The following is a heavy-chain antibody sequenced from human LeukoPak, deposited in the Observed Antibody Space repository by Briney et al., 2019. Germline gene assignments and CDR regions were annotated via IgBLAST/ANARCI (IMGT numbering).Heavy chain of an antibody. D-gene: IGHD6-19*01. CDR1: GFTFSSYE. J-gene: IGHJ3*02. Sequence: GGSLRLSCAASGFTFSSYEMNWIRQAPGKGLEWVSYISSSGAYRNHADSVKGRFTISRDNAKNSLYLQMNSLRAEDTAIYYCAREITVAGKEGAFDIWGPGTMLTVSS. CDR2: ISSSGAYR. CDR3: AREITVAGKEGAFDI. V-gene: IGHV3-48*03.